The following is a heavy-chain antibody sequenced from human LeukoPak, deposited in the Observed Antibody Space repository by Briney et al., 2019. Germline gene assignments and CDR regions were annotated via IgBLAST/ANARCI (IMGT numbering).Heavy chain of an antibody. CDR3: AREGPAESGDY. CDR2: IWYDGSNK. Sequence: GRSLRLSCAASGFTFSSYGMHWVRQAPGKGLEWVAVIWYDGSNKYYADSVKGRFTISRDNSKNTLYLQMSSLRAEDTAVYYCAREGPAESGDYWGQGTLVTVSS. D-gene: IGHD6-25*01. J-gene: IGHJ4*02. V-gene: IGHV3-33*01. CDR1: GFTFSSYG.